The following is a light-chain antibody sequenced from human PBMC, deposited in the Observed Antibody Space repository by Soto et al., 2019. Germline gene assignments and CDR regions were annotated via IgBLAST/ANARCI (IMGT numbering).Light chain of an antibody. Sequence: QSVLTQPPSVSGAPGQRVTISCTGSSSNIGANYDVHWYQHLPGSAPRLLISGDSNRPSGVPDRFSGSKSGTSASLGIAGLQAEDEADYYCQSYDSSLRGWVFGGGTKLTV. CDR2: GDS. V-gene: IGLV1-40*01. CDR1: SSNIGANYD. J-gene: IGLJ3*02. CDR3: QSYDSSLRGWV.